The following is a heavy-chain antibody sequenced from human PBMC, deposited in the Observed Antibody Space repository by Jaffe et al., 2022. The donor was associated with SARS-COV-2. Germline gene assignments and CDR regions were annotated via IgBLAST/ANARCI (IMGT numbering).Heavy chain of an antibody. V-gene: IGHV3-21*01. D-gene: IGHD5-18*01. Sequence: EVQLVESGGGLVKPGGSLRLSCAASGFTFSSYSMNWVRQAPGKGLEWVSSISSSSSYIYYADSVKGRFTISRDNAKNSLYLQMNSLRAEDTAVYYCARDSAMVIPKFGMDVWGQGTTVTVSS. CDR2: ISSSSSYI. CDR1: GFTFSSYS. J-gene: IGHJ6*02. CDR3: ARDSAMVIPKFGMDV.